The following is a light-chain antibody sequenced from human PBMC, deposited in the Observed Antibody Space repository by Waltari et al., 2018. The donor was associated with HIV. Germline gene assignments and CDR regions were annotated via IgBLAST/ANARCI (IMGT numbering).Light chain of an antibody. CDR3: QQYNNWRT. J-gene: IGKJ1*01. CDR2: GAS. V-gene: IGKV3-15*01. CDR1: QSVSSN. Sequence: EMVMTQSPATLSVSPGDRATLSCRASQSVSSNLAWYQQKLGQAPRLLIYGASTRATGIPARFSGSGSGTEFTLTISSLQSEDVAVYYCQQYNNWRTFGQGTKVEIK.